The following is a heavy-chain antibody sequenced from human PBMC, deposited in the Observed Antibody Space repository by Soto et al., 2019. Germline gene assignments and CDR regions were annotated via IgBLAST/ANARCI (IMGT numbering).Heavy chain of an antibody. J-gene: IGHJ4*02. V-gene: IGHV3-15*01. CDR3: TTDPFFCSGVSCHGPFDH. D-gene: IGHD2-15*01. CDR2: IKSKSDDGTT. Sequence: GGSLRLSCAASELTFSNAWMSWVRQAPGKGLEWVGRIKSKSDDGTTDYAAPLKGRFIISRDDSKNTVFLQMSSLKTEDTAVYYCTTDPFFCSGVSCHGPFDHCGQGSLVPVSS. CDR1: ELTFSNAW.